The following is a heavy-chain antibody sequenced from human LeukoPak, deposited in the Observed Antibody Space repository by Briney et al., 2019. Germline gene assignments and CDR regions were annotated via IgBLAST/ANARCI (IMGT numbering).Heavy chain of an antibody. V-gene: IGHV3-9*03. CDR1: GFTFDDYA. D-gene: IGHD6-13*01. J-gene: IGHJ4*02. CDR3: AKDIVGPYSSSSSYFDY. Sequence: PGGSLRLSCAASGFTFDDYAMHWVRHAPGKGLEWVSDISWNSGSIGYADSVKGRFTISRDNAKNSLYLQMNSLRAEDMALYYCAKDIVGPYSSSSSYFDYWGQGTLVTVSS. CDR2: ISWNSGSI.